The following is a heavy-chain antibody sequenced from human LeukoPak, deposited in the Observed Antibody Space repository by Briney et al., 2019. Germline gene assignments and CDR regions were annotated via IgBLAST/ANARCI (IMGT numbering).Heavy chain of an antibody. CDR3: ARGVAAAGTADY. Sequence: SETLSLTCTVSGGSISSDGYYWSWIRQRPGKGLEWIGYIYYSGSTYYNPSLKSRVTISVDTSKNQFSLKLSSVTAADTAVYYCARGVAAAGTADYWGQGTLVTVSS. D-gene: IGHD6-13*01. V-gene: IGHV4-31*03. J-gene: IGHJ4*02. CDR2: IYYSGST. CDR1: GGSISSDGYY.